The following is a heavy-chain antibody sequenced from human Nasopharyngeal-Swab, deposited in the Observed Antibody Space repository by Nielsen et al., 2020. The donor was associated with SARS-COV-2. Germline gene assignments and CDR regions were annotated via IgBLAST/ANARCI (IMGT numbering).Heavy chain of an antibody. V-gene: IGHV4-34*01. J-gene: IGHJ1*01. D-gene: IGHD2-2*01. CDR2: INHSGST. CDR3: ARRLLREPIVVPAAPRGYFQH. CDR1: GGSFSGYY. Sequence: SETLSLTCAVYGGSFSGYYWSWIRQPPGKGLEWIGEINHSGSTNYNPSLKSRVTISVDTSKNQFSLKLSSVTAADTAVYYCARRLLREPIVVPAAPRGYFQHWGQGTLVTVSS.